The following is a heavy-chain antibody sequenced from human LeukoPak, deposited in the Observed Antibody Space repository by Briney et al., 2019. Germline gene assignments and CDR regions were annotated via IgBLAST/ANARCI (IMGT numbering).Heavy chain of an antibody. Sequence: ASVKVSRKASGYTFTGYYMHWVRQAPGQGLEWMGWINPSSGGTNYAQKFQGRVTMTRDTSISTAYMELSRLRSDDTAVYYCAASRIAAAGTRAFDIWGQGTMVTVSS. CDR3: AASRIAAAGTRAFDI. D-gene: IGHD6-13*01. CDR2: INPSSGGT. CDR1: GYTFTGYY. V-gene: IGHV1-2*02. J-gene: IGHJ3*02.